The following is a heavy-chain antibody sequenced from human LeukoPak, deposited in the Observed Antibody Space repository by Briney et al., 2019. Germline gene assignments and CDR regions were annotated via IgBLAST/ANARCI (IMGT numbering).Heavy chain of an antibody. CDR1: GYTFSDYY. CDR2: INPTSGST. D-gene: IGHD3-16*02. V-gene: IGHV1-2*02. J-gene: IGHJ4*02. CDR3: GGGNLSGDHDF. Sequence: ASVKVSCKASGYTFSDYYMHWVRQAPGQGLEWMGWINPTSGSTNYAQTFRGRVTLTSDTSITTAYMELSRLKSDDTAVYYCGGGNLSGDHDFWGQGTLVTVSS.